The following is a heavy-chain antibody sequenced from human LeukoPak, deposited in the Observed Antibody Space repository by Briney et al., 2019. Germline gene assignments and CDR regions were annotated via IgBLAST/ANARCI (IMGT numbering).Heavy chain of an antibody. CDR1: GFTFSSYS. D-gene: IGHD3-22*01. V-gene: IGHV3-21*01. CDR3: ARAGDRYYYDSSGYYPDY. CDR2: ISSSSYI. Sequence: GGSLRLSCAASGFTFSSYSMNWVRQAPGKGLEWVSSISSSSYIYYADSVKGRFTISRDNAKNSLYLQMNSLRAEDTAVYYCARAGDRYYYDSSGYYPDYWGQGTLVTVSS. J-gene: IGHJ4*02.